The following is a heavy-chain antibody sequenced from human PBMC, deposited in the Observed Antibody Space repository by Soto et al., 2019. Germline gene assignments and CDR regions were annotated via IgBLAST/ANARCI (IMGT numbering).Heavy chain of an antibody. Sequence: GGSLRLSCAASGFTFSSYSMSWVRQAPGKGLEWVSGSSGSGGSTYYADSVKGRFTISRDNSKNTLYLQMNSLRAEDTAVYYCAKDPHPFDYWGLGTLVTVSS. CDR3: AKDPHPFDY. J-gene: IGHJ4*01. CDR1: GFTFSSYS. CDR2: SSGSGGST. V-gene: IGHV3-23*01.